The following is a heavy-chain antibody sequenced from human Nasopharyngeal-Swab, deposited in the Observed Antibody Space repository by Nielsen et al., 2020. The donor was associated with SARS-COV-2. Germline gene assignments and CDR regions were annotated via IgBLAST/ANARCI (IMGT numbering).Heavy chain of an antibody. CDR2: ITSSGSHI. Sequence: GESLKISCAASGFTFSNYAMNWVRQAPGKGLEWVSSITSSGSHIYYADSVKGRFTISRDNAKNSLYLQMNSLRAEDTAVYYCARDTTYDFWSGYSKSFDYWGQGTLVTVSS. V-gene: IGHV3-21*01. CDR1: GFTFSNYA. D-gene: IGHD3-3*01. CDR3: ARDTTYDFWSGYSKSFDY. J-gene: IGHJ4*02.